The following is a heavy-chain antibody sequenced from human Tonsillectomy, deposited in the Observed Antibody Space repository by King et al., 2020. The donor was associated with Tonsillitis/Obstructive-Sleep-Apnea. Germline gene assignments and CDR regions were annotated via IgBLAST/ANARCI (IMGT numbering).Heavy chain of an antibody. CDR3: ARNIVGTITYDY. CDR2: INTDNGNT. CDR1: GYTFTSYA. Sequence: QLVQSGTEVKKPGASMKISCKASGYTFTSYAMHWVRQAPGQGLEWMGWINTDNGNTMYSQKFQGRLTITRDTSATTAYMELSSLISEETAVYYCARNIVGTITYDYWGQGTLVTVSS. J-gene: IGHJ4*02. D-gene: IGHD5-12*01. V-gene: IGHV1-3*04.